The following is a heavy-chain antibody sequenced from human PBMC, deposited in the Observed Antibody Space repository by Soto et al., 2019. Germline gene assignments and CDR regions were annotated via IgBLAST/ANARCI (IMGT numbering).Heavy chain of an antibody. Sequence: QVQLVQSGAEVKKPGASVKVSCKAPRYIFTAYFMHCVRQAPGQGLEWMGWINPNNGATHYGLRFQGRVTMYRDTSIRTAYMELRILRDDDTAVDYCASHDPGARFDPWGQGTLVLVSS. CDR1: RYIFTAYF. CDR2: INPNNGAT. CDR3: ASHDPGARFDP. D-gene: IGHD1-1*01. V-gene: IGHV1-2*02. J-gene: IGHJ5*02.